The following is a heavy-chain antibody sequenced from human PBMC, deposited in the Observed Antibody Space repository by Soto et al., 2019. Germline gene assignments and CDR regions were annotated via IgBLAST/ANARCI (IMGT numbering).Heavy chain of an antibody. Sequence: GGSLRLSFAASGFTFSSYAMSWVRQAPGKGLEWVSGISGSGDSTYYADSVKGRFTISRDNSKNTLYLQMNSLRAEDTAVYYCAKGVPGIAVAGTGYFQHWGQGTLVTVSS. D-gene: IGHD6-19*01. CDR1: GFTFSSYA. CDR3: AKGVPGIAVAGTGYFQH. CDR2: ISGSGDST. V-gene: IGHV3-23*01. J-gene: IGHJ1*01.